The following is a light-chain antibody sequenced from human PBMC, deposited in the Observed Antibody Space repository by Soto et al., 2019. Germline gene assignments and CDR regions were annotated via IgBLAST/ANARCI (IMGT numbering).Light chain of an antibody. Sequence: DIGLTQSPATLSLSPGDRATLSCRASRSVSSYLAWYQQQPGQAPKLLIHDASTRATGIPARFSGSGSGTDFSLTTSSLEPEDFAVYYCQQRSGWYSITFGQGRRLEIK. CDR1: RSVSSY. CDR3: QQRSGWYSIT. CDR2: DAS. V-gene: IGKV3-11*01. J-gene: IGKJ5*01.